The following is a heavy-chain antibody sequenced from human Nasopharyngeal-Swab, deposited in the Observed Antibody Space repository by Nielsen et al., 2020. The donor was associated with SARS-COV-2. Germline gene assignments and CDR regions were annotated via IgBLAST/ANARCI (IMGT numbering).Heavy chain of an antibody. CDR1: GFTFNNYN. D-gene: IGHD3-3*01. Sequence: GGSLRLSCAASGFTFNNYNFNWVRKAPGKGLEWVPPISSSSSYIYYADSVKGRFTISRDNAKNSLYLQMNSLRAEDTAVYYCARDGLDYDFWSAYFMDVWGQGTTVTVSS. V-gene: IGHV3-21*01. CDR3: ARDGLDYDFWSAYFMDV. CDR2: ISSSSSYI. J-gene: IGHJ6*02.